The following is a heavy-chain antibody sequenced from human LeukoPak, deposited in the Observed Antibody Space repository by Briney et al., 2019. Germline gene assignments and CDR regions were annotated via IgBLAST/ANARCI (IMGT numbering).Heavy chain of an antibody. Sequence: SETLSLTCTVSGGSISTYYWSWIRQPPGKGLEWIGYIYYSGSTNYNPSLTSRVSISVDTSKNQFSLKLTSVTAADTAMFYCARQGEEMTTINDAFDIWGQGTMVTVSS. CDR3: ARQGEEMTTINDAFDI. CDR2: IYYSGST. CDR1: GGSISTYY. D-gene: IGHD5-24*01. J-gene: IGHJ3*02. V-gene: IGHV4-59*08.